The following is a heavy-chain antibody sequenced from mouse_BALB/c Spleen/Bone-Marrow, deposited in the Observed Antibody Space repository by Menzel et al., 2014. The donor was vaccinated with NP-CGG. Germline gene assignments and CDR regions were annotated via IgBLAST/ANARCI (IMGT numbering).Heavy chain of an antibody. CDR1: GFTFSSYT. CDR2: ISSDGSYT. CDR3: TREDYGYTFAY. D-gene: IGHD1-2*01. V-gene: IGHV5-6-4*01. J-gene: IGHJ3*01. Sequence: EVNLVESGGGLVKPGGSLKLSCAASGFTFSSYTMSWVRQTPEKRLEWVATISSDGSYTYYPDSVKGRFTISRDNAKNTLYLQMSSLKSEDTAMYYCTREDYGYTFAYWGQGTLVTVSA.